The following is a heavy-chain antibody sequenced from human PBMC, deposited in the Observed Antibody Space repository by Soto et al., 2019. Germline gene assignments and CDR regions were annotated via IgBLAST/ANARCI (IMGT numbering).Heavy chain of an antibody. CDR3: ASDYVGDDLTVPKGEFGRF. Sequence: ASVKVSCKASGHTFSGYYAHWVRQAPGQGLEGMGWDNPNSGGTHYAQKFQGRVSLTRDTSLSAVYMELRSLRRDDMTVYFCASDYVGDDLTVPKGEFGRFWGPGTLVTV. J-gene: IGHJ1*01. CDR1: GHTFSGYY. CDR2: DNPNSGGT. D-gene: IGHD1-26*01. V-gene: IGHV1-2*02.